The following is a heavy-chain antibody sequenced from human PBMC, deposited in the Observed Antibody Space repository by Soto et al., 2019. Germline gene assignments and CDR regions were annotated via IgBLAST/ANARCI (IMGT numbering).Heavy chain of an antibody. CDR3: AAGEASSRDLAPYYLDF. V-gene: IGHV4-59*01. Sequence: SETLSLTCTVSGGSMRNYFWTWIRQPPGKGLEWIGYIHYSGTTSFFPSYNPSLRSRVTISEDTSKNQFSLKLLSVTTADTAVYFCAAGEASSRDLAPYYLDFWGQGTLVTVSS. CDR1: GGSMRNYF. CDR2: IHYSGTT. D-gene: IGHD6-13*01. J-gene: IGHJ4*02.